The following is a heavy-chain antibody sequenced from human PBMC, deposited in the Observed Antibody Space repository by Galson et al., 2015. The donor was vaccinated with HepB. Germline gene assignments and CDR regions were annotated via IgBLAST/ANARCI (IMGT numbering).Heavy chain of an antibody. V-gene: IGHV3-11*01. CDR3: ARGYYHDSSGYYY. CDR2: ISSGANAI. CDR1: GFTFSDYF. Sequence: SLRLSCAASGFTFSDYFMSWIRQAPGKGLEWVSYISSGANAIYYADSVKGRFTISRDNAKDSLYLQMSSLRAEDTAVYYCARGYYHDSSGYYYWGQGSLVTVSS. D-gene: IGHD3-22*01. J-gene: IGHJ4*02.